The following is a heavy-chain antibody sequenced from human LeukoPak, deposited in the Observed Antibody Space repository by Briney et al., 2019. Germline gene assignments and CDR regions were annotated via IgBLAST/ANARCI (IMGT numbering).Heavy chain of an antibody. CDR1: GFTFSSYA. CDR3: VRDKRFPDDVFDI. CDR2: ISASDGRT. Sequence: GGSLRLSCAASGFTFSSYAMSWVRQAPGKGLEWVSAISASDGRTWYADSVRGRFTISRDNFQNTLYVQINRLRAEDTGAYYCVRDKRFPDDVFDIWGQGTLVTVSS. J-gene: IGHJ3*02. D-gene: IGHD3-10*01. V-gene: IGHV3-23*01.